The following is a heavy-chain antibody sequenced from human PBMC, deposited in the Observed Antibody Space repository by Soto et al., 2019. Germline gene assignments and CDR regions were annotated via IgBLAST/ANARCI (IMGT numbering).Heavy chain of an antibody. CDR1: GFTFSDYT. CDR2: ISRSGIYL. D-gene: IGHD4-17*01. J-gene: IGHJ4*02. Sequence: PGGSLRLSCAASGFTFSDYTMNWVRQAPGKGLEWVSSISRSGIYLYNVDSVKGRFTISRDNAENSLYLQLNSLRAEDTAVYYCASDRYGDYSLDSWGPGTLDTVSS. CDR3: ASDRYGDYSLDS. V-gene: IGHV3-21*01.